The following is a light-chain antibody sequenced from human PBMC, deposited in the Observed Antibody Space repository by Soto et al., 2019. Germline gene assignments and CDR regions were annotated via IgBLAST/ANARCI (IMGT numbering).Light chain of an antibody. V-gene: IGKV3-20*01. J-gene: IGKJ4*01. CDR1: QTVRSSY. CDR2: RAS. Sequence: EIVLTQSPATLPLSPGERATLSCRASQTVRSSYLAWYQQKPGQAPRLLIYRASIRATGIPDRFSGSGSGTDFTLTISRLEPEDFAVYYCQQYGSSPLTFGGGTKVEIK. CDR3: QQYGSSPLT.